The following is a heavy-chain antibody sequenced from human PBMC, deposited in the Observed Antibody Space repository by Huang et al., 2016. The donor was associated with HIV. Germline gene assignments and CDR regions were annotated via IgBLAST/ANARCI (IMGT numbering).Heavy chain of an antibody. CDR2: IRKDESEK. Sequence: VESGGRLVQPGGSTFTFAAYWMSWVRQPPGKGLEWVANIRKDESEKYYLDSVKGRFNISRDNAKKVLFLEMNNVTVEDTATYYCATKTGGMDIWGQGTTVTVS. V-gene: IGHV3-7*03. D-gene: IGHD1-7*01. J-gene: IGHJ6*02. CDR3: ATKTGGMDI. CDR1: FTFAAYW.